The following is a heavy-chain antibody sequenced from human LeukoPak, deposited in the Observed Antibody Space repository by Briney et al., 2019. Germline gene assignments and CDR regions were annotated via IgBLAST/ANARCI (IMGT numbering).Heavy chain of an antibody. CDR3: AKKVPDSSGYFSIDY. J-gene: IGHJ4*02. Sequence: GRSLRLSCAASGFAFRTYGMHWVRQALGKGLEWVAVISYDGVNKHYADSVKGRFTISRDNSKNTLYLQMNSLRPEDTAIYYCAKKVPDSSGYFSIDYWGQGTLVTVSS. D-gene: IGHD6-19*01. CDR2: ISYDGVNK. V-gene: IGHV3-30*18. CDR1: GFAFRTYG.